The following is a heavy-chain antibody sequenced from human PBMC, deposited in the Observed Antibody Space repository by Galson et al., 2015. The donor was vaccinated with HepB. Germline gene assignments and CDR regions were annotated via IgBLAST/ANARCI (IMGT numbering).Heavy chain of an antibody. CDR3: ARTTSWSWFDP. CDR2: IRTGSSAT. V-gene: IGHV3-48*02. CDR1: GFTFSNYG. J-gene: IGHJ5*02. D-gene: IGHD1-14*01. Sequence: LRLSCAASGFTFSNYGLTWVRQAPGKGPEWLSYIRTGSSATFYADSVKGRFTISRDDAKNSLYLQMNSLRDEDTAVYYCARTTSWSWFDPWGRGTLVTVSS.